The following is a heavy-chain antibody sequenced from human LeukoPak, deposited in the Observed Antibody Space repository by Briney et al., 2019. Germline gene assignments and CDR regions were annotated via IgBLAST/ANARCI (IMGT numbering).Heavy chain of an antibody. CDR1: EYDFRAYT. D-gene: IGHD2-2*01. CDR3: VRGDNRDQ. Sequence: GGSLRLSCVASEYDFRAYTFTWVRQAPGKGLEYVSSISKSSALKYYSESVRGRFTISRDNAESSLYLDMSNLGAEDTAVYFCVRGDNRDQWGQGTLVTVSS. V-gene: IGHV3-21*01. J-gene: IGHJ4*02. CDR2: ISKSSALK.